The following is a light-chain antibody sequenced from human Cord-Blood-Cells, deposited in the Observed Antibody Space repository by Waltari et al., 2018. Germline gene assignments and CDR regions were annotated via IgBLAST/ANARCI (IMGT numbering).Light chain of an antibody. J-gene: IGKJ4*01. CDR3: QQSYSTPT. CDR1: QSISSY. Sequence: IQITQSPSSLSASVGDRVPIPCRASQSISSYLNWYQQKPGKAPKLLIYAASSLQSGVPSRFSGSGSGTDFTLTISSLQPEDFATYYCQQSYSTPTFGGGTKVEIK. V-gene: IGKV1-39*01. CDR2: AAS.